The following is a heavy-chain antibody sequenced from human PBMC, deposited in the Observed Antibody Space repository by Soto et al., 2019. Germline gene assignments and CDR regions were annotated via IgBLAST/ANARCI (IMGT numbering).Heavy chain of an antibody. CDR2: ISGSGVST. J-gene: IGHJ4*02. CDR1: GFTFNSYA. D-gene: IGHD6-13*01. Sequence: GGSLRLSCAASGFTFNSYAMSWVRQAPGKGLEWVSAISGSGVSTYYADSVKGRFTISRDNSKNTLYLQMNSLRAEDTAVYYCAKDFYSSSPKGFYFDYWGQGTLVTVPQ. CDR3: AKDFYSSSPKGFYFDY. V-gene: IGHV3-23*01.